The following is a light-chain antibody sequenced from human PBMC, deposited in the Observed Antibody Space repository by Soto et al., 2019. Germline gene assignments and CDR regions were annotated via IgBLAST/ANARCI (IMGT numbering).Light chain of an antibody. CDR2: GAS. V-gene: IGKV3-15*01. CDR3: QQYTNWPPWT. J-gene: IGKJ1*01. CDR1: QSVSNN. Sequence: IVLTQYPGTLSLSTGERATLSCRASQSVSNNYLAWYQQKPGQAPRLIIYGASTRATGIPARFSGSGSGTEFTLTISSLQSEDFAVYYGQQYTNWPPWTFCQGTKVDIK.